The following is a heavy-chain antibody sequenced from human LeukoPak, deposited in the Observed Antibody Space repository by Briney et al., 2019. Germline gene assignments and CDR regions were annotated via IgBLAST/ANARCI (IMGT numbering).Heavy chain of an antibody. CDR2: ISSSGSTI. CDR1: GFTFSDYY. Sequence: GGSLRLSCAASGFTFSDYYMSWIRQAPGKGLECVSYISSSGSTIYYADSVKGRFTISSDNAKNSLYLQMNSLRAEDTAVYYCAREDGDTARYFDYWGQGTLVTVSS. D-gene: IGHD5-18*01. V-gene: IGHV3-11*01. CDR3: AREDGDTARYFDY. J-gene: IGHJ4*02.